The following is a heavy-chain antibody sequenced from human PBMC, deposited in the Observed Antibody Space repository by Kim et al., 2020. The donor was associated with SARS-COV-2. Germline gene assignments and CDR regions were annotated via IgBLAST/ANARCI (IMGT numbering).Heavy chain of an antibody. V-gene: IGHV3-30*18. CDR3: AKDHRSYYYGSGSNGYYYYGMDV. CDR2: ISYDGSNK. Sequence: GGSLRLSCAASGFTFSSYGMHWVRQAPGKGLEWVAVISYDGSNKYYADSVKGRFTISRDNSKNTLYLQMNSLRAEDTAVYYCAKDHRSYYYGSGSNGYYYYGMDVWGQGTTVTVSS. D-gene: IGHD3-10*01. CDR1: GFTFSSYG. J-gene: IGHJ6*02.